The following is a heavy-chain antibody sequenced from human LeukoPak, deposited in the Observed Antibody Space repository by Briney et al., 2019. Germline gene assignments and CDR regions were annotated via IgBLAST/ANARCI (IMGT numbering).Heavy chain of an antibody. CDR2: ISSSSSYI. V-gene: IGHV3-21*01. CDR1: GFTFSSYS. CDR3: ARDREEYWFDP. Sequence: GSLRLSCAASGFTFSSYSMNWVRQAPGKGLEWVSSISSSSSYIYYADSVKGRFTISRDNAKNSLYLQMNSLRAEDTAVYYCARDREEYWFDPWGQGTLVTVSS. J-gene: IGHJ5*02. D-gene: IGHD2/OR15-2a*01.